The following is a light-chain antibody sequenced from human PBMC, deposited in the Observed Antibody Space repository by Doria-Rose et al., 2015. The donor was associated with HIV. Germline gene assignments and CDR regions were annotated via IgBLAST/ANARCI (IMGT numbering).Light chain of an antibody. CDR1: QSFSSTY. Sequence: EIVLTQSPGTLSLSTGERATLSCRASQSFSSTYLAWYQQKPGQAPSLLIYDGSTRATGIPDRFSASGSGTDFTLTINRLEPEDFALYYCHQYGTSWTSGQGTKVEI. V-gene: IGKV3-20*01. J-gene: IGKJ1*01. CDR3: HQYGTSWT. CDR2: DGS.